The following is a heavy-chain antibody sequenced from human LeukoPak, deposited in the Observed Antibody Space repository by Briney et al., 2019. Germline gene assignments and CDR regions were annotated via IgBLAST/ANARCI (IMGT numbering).Heavy chain of an antibody. CDR3: ARRPRDGYFRYFDL. V-gene: IGHV4-59*08. J-gene: IGHJ2*01. CDR2: IYYSGST. Sequence: SETLSLTCTVSGGSISSYYWSWIRQPPGKGLEWIGYIYYSGSTNYNPSLKSRVTISVDTSKNQFSLKLSSATAADTAVYYCARRPRDGYFRYFDLWGRGTLVTVSS. D-gene: IGHD5-12*01. CDR1: GGSISSYY.